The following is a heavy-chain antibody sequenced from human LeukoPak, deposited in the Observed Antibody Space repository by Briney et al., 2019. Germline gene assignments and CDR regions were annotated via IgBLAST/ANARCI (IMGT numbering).Heavy chain of an antibody. V-gene: IGHV3-23*01. Sequence: PGGSLRLSCAASGFTFSSYAMSWVRQAPGKGLEWVSAISGSGGSTYYADSVKGRFTISRDNSKNTLYMQMNSLRAEDTAVYSCAKDGGLGDVYYYMDVWGKGTTVTVSS. CDR2: ISGSGGST. J-gene: IGHJ6*03. D-gene: IGHD3-16*01. CDR1: GFTFSSYA. CDR3: AKDGGLGDVYYYMDV.